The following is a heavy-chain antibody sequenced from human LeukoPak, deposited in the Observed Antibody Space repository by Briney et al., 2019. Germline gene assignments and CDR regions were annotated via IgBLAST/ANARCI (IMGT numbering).Heavy chain of an antibody. CDR1: GFTFSSYA. J-gene: IGHJ4*02. Sequence: GGSLRLSCAASGFTFSSYAMHWVRQAPGKGLEYVSAISSNGGSTYYANSVKGRFTISRDNSKNTLYLQMGNLRAEDMAVYYCASNTDCSSTSCYAKLAYWGQGTLVTVSS. CDR3: ASNTDCSSTSCYAKLAY. V-gene: IGHV3-64*01. D-gene: IGHD2-2*01. CDR2: ISSNGGST.